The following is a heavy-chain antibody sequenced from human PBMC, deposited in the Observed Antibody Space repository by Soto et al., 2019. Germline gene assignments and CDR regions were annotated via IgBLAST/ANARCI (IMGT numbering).Heavy chain of an antibody. J-gene: IGHJ4*02. V-gene: IGHV4-39*07. Sequence: TSETLSLTCTVSGGSVSSSSYYWGWVRQPPGKGLEWIGSVYYSGSTYYNPSLESRVTISVDTSKNQFSLKLSSVTAADTAVYYCARSFGGVIGGNFDYWGQGTLVTVSS. CDR3: ARSFGGVIGGNFDY. D-gene: IGHD3-16*02. CDR1: GGSVSSSSYY. CDR2: VYYSGST.